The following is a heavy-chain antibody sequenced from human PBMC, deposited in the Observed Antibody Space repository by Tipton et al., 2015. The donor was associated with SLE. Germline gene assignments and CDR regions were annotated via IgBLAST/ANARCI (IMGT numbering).Heavy chain of an antibody. V-gene: IGHV4-31*03. CDR1: GGSISSGDYF. D-gene: IGHD4-17*01. Sequence: TLSLTCTVSGGSISSGDYFWSWIRQHPGKGLEWIGYIFYTGSTYYNPSLKSRLTISVDTSKNEFSLALSSVTAADTAMYYCARVNGADDYWGQGTLVTVSS. J-gene: IGHJ4*02. CDR3: ARVNGADDY. CDR2: IFYTGST.